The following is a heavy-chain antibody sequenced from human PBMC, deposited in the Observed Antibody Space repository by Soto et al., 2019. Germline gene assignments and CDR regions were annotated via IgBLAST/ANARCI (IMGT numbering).Heavy chain of an antibody. CDR3: ARGPRYYFDY. J-gene: IGHJ4*02. CDR1: GGSFSGYY. CDR2: INHSGST. V-gene: IGHV4-34*01. Sequence: ETLSLTCAVYGGSFSGYYWSWTRQPPGKGLEWIGEINHSGSTNYNPSLKSRVTISVDTSKNQFSLKLSSVTAADTAVYYCARGPRYYFDYWGQGTLVTVSS.